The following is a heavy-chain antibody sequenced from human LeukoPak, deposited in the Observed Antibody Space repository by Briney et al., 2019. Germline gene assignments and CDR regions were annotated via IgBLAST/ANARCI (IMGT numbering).Heavy chain of an antibody. CDR3: ARGMGAADYYYYMDV. CDR1: GFTFSSYS. Sequence: YPGGSLRLSCAASGFTFSSYSMNWVRQAPGKGLEWVSYISSSSSTIYYADSVKGRFTISRDNAKNSLYLQMNSLRAEDTAVYYCARGMGAADYYYYMDVWGKGTTVTVSS. J-gene: IGHJ6*03. D-gene: IGHD3-16*01. V-gene: IGHV3-48*01. CDR2: ISSSSSTI.